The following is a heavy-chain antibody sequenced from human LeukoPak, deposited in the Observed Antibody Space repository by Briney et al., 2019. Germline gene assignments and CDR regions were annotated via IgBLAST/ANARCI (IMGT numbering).Heavy chain of an antibody. CDR1: GFTVSSNY. CDR2: IYSGGGT. V-gene: IGHV3-53*01. D-gene: IGHD6-6*01. J-gene: IGHJ4*02. CDR3: ARETIATRARDY. Sequence: GGSLRLSCAASGFTVSSNYMSWVRQAPGKGLEWVSVIYSGGGTYYADSVKGRFTISRDHSKNTLYLQMNSLRAEDTAVYYCARETIATRARDYWGQGTLVTVSS.